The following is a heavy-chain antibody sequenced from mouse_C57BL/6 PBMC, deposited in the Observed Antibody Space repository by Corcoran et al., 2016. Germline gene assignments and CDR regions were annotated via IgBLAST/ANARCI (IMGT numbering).Heavy chain of an antibody. CDR3: ARRGYYSNYRYFDV. CDR2: INPYNGGT. D-gene: IGHD2-5*01. J-gene: IGHJ1*03. CDR1: GYTFTDYY. V-gene: IGHV1-19*01. Sequence: EVQLQQSGPVLVKPGASVKMSCKASGYTFTDYYMNWVKQSHGKSLEWIGVINPYNGGTSYNQKFKGKATLTVDKSSSTAYMELNSLTSEDSAVYYCARRGYYSNYRYFDVWGTGTTVTVSS.